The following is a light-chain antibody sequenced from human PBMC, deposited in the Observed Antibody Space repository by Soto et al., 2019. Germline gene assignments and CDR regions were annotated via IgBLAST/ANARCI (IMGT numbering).Light chain of an antibody. CDR3: CSYALSSTYV. J-gene: IGLJ1*01. V-gene: IGLV2-23*01. Sequence: QSALTQPASVSGSPGQSITISCTGTSNDIESYSSVSWYQQLPGKAPQLMIYEGSKRPSGVSNRFSASKSGNTASLTISGLQAEDEADYYCCSYALSSTYVFGTGTKVTVL. CDR1: SNDIESYSS. CDR2: EGS.